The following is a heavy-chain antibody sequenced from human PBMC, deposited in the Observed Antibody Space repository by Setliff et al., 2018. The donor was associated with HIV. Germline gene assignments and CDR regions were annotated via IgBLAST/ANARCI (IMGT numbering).Heavy chain of an antibody. J-gene: IGHJ3*02. V-gene: IGHV1-2*02. CDR1: GYTFTGYH. CDR2: INPHSGGT. D-gene: IGHD2-2*01. CDR3: ARVDCSSTRCYAFDI. Sequence: ASVKVSCKASGYTFTGYHMHWVRQAPGQGLEWMGWINPHSGGTKYAQKFQGRVTMTRDTSVSAAYMELSRLRSDDAAVYYCARVDCSSTRCYAFDIWGQGTMVTVSS.